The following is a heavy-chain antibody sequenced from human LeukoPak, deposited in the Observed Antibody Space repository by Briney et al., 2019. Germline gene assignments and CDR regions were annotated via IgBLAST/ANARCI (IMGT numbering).Heavy chain of an antibody. D-gene: IGHD3-22*01. J-gene: IGHJ4*02. CDR1: GGSISSYY. CDR3: ETNNYDSSGSTSLFDY. CDR2: IYYSGST. Sequence: PSETLSLTCTVSGGSISSYYWSWIRQPPGKGLEWIGSIYYSGSTYYNPSLKSRVTISVDTSKNQFSLKLSSVTAADTAVYYCETNNYDSSGSTSLFDYWGQGTLVTVSS. V-gene: IGHV4-59*05.